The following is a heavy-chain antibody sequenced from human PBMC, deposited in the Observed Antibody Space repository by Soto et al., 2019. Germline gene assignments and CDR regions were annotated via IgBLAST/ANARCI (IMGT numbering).Heavy chain of an antibody. Sequence: SVKVSCKASEGTFNSYAIAWVRQAPGQGLEWMGGIIPYYNTLNYAQKFQDRVTVAADDSTNTVYMELSSLRSDDTAVYFCASGASRWYPYFFDSWAQGTLVTVSS. D-gene: IGHD6-13*01. CDR1: EGTFNSYA. CDR3: ASGASRWYPYFFDS. J-gene: IGHJ4*02. CDR2: IIPYYNTL. V-gene: IGHV1-69*13.